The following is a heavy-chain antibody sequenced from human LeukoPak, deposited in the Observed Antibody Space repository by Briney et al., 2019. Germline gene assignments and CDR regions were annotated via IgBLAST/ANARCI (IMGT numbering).Heavy chain of an antibody. J-gene: IGHJ5*02. CDR2: ISGSGGST. Sequence: GGSLRLSCAASGFTFSSYAMSWVRQAPGKGLEWVSVISGSGGSTYYADSVKGRFTISRDNSKNTLYLQMNSLRAEDTAVYYCAKNGYCSSTSCYVDNNWFDPWGQGTLVTVSS. CDR3: AKNGYCSSTSCYVDNNWFDP. D-gene: IGHD2-2*01. V-gene: IGHV3-23*01. CDR1: GFTFSSYA.